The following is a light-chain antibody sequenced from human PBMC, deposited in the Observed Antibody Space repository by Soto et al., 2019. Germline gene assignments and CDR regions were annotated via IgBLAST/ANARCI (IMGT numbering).Light chain of an antibody. J-gene: IGKJ4*02. V-gene: IGKV3-15*01. CDR1: QSVDIN. Sequence: EIVLTQSPATLSVSPGERVTLSCRASQSVDINLAWYQQKPGQAPRLLIYGASTRAIDMPGRFSGRGSGTEFTLTISSLQSEDFAVYYCQQYNNWPPWTFGGGTKVDIK. CDR2: GAS. CDR3: QQYNNWPPWT.